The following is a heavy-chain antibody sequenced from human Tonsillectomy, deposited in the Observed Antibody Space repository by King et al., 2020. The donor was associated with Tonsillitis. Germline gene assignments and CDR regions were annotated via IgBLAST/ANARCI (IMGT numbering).Heavy chain of an antibody. Sequence: VQLQQWGAGLLKPSETLSLTCAVYGGSFSGYYWSWIRQPPGKGLEWIGEINHSGSTNSNPSLKSRVPISVDTSKNQFSLKLRSVTAADTAVYYCARGGAYYYYMDVWDKGTTVTVSS. D-gene: IGHD3-10*01. V-gene: IGHV4-34*01. CDR3: ARGGAYYYYMDV. CDR2: INHSGST. CDR1: GGSFSGYY. J-gene: IGHJ6*03.